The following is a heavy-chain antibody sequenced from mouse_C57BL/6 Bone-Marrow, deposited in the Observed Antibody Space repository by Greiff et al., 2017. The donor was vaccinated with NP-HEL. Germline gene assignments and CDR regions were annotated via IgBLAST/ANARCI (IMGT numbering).Heavy chain of an antibody. D-gene: IGHD3-2*02. V-gene: IGHV5-4*01. J-gene: IGHJ2*01. CDR3: ARGPLSGYFDY. Sequence: EVQVVESGGGLVKPGGSLKLSCAASGFTFSSYAMSWVRQTPEKRLEWVATISDGGSYTYYPDNVQGRFTISRDNAKNNLYLQMSHLKSEDTAMYYCARGPLSGYFDYWGQGTTLTVSS. CDR1: GFTFSSYA. CDR2: ISDGGSYT.